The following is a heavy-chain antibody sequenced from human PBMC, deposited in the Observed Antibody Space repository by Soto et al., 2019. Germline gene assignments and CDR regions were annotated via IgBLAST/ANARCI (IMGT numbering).Heavy chain of an antibody. CDR1: GGSISSYY. Sequence: QVQLQESGPGLVKPSETLSLTCTVSGGSISSYYWSWIRQPPGKGLEWIGYIYYSGSTNYNPSLKSRVTISVDTSKNQFSRKLSSVTAADTAVYYCARYRYYGMDVWGQGTTVTVSS. CDR2: IYYSGST. D-gene: IGHD1-26*01. CDR3: ARYRYYGMDV. J-gene: IGHJ6*02. V-gene: IGHV4-59*01.